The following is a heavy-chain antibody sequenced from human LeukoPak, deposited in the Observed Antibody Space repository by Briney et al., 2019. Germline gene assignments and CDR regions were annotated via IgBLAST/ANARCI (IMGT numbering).Heavy chain of an antibody. CDR2: IYYSGST. D-gene: IGHD3-10*01. V-gene: IGHV4-39*01. J-gene: IGHJ4*02. CDR3: ARRPYYYGSGSYIFPFDY. Sequence: LETLSLTCTVSGGSISSSSYYWGWIRQPPGKGLEWIGSIYYSGSTYYNPSLKSRVTISVDTSKNQFSLKLSSVTAADTAVYYCARRPYYYGSGSYIFPFDYWGQRTLVTVSS. CDR1: GGSISSSSYY.